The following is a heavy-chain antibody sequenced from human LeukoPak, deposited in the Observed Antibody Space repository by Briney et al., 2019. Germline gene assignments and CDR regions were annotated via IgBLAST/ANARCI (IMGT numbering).Heavy chain of an antibody. D-gene: IGHD3-16*01. CDR1: GYTFTTYE. J-gene: IGHJ4*02. CDR3: ARNHLGLGL. CDR2: NNTRNGNA. V-gene: IGHV1-18*01. Sequence: ASVKVSCKASGYTFTTYEIIWVRQAPGQGLEWMGWNNTRNGNANYAHQLQGRDTMTTDTSTSTSYMELASLRFDDTAIYYCARNHLGLGLWGQGTLVTVSS.